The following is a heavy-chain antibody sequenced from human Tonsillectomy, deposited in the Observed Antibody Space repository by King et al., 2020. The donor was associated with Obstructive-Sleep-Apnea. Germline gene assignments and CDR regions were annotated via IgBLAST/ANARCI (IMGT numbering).Heavy chain of an antibody. J-gene: IGHJ6*02. V-gene: IGHV1-69*11. D-gene: IGHD3-3*01. Sequence: QLVQSGAEVKKSGSSVKVSCKASGGTFSSYAISWVRQAPGQGLEWMGGFIPMLGTAHYAQKFQGRVTTTADESTSTAYMELSSLRSEDTAVYYCARSLSGTRGTYYYYYGMDVWGQGTTVTVSS. CDR1: GGTFSSYA. CDR2: FIPMLGTA. CDR3: ARSLSGTRGTYYYYYGMDV.